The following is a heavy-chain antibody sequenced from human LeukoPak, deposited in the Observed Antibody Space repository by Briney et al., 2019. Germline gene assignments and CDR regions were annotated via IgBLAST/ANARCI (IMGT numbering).Heavy chain of an antibody. J-gene: IGHJ3*02. D-gene: IGHD2-21*02. Sequence: ASVTVSCKVSGYTLTELSMHWVRQAPGKGLEWMGGFDPEDGETIYAQKFQGRVTMTEDTSTDTAYMELSSLRSEDTAVYYCATVCGGDCSPFDAFDIWGQGTMVTVSS. V-gene: IGHV1-24*01. CDR1: GYTLTELS. CDR2: FDPEDGET. CDR3: ATVCGGDCSPFDAFDI.